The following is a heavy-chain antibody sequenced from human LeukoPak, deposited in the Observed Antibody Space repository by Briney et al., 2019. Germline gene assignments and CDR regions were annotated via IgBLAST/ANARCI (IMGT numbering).Heavy chain of an antibody. Sequence: GGSLRLSCTASGFTFSNYWMSWVRQAPGKGLEWVSYISSSGSTIYYADSVKGRFTISRDNAKNSLYLQMNSLRAEDTAVYYCAELGITMIGGVWGKGTTVTISS. CDR3: AELGITMIGGV. J-gene: IGHJ6*04. CDR2: ISSSGSTI. D-gene: IGHD3-10*02. V-gene: IGHV3-48*04. CDR1: GFTFSNYW.